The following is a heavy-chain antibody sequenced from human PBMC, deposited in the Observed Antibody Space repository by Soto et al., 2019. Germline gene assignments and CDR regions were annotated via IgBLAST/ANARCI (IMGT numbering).Heavy chain of an antibody. D-gene: IGHD2-2*01. J-gene: IGHJ4*02. V-gene: IGHV4-30-4*01. CDR2: IYYSGST. Sequence: PSETLSLTCTVSGGSISSGDFYWSWIRQPPGQGLEWIGYIYYSGSTYYNPSLKSRVTISVDTSKNQFSLKLSSVTAADTAVYYCARDVYCSSTSCFRGLNYFDYWGQGTLVTVSS. CDR1: GGSISSGDFY. CDR3: ARDVYCSSTSCFRGLNYFDY.